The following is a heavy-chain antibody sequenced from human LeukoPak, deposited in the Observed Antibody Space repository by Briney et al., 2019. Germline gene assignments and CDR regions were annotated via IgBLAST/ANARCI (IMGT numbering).Heavy chain of an antibody. CDR1: GFTFSDYY. CDR3: ARDLALSLAAAGQLGV. Sequence: PGGSLRLSCAASGFTFSDYYMSWIRQAPGKGLEWVSYISSSGSTIYYADSVKGRFTISRDNAKNSLYLQMNSLRAEDTAVYYCARDLALSLAAAGQLGVWGQGTLVTVSS. D-gene: IGHD6-13*01. J-gene: IGHJ4*02. CDR2: ISSSGSTI. V-gene: IGHV3-11*04.